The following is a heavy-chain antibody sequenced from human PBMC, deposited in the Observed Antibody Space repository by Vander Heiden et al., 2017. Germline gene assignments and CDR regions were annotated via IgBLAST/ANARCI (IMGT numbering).Heavy chain of an antibody. CDR1: GFTFSSYW. V-gene: IGHV3-7*01. D-gene: IGHD2-15*01. CDR2: IMQDGGEK. J-gene: IGHJ4*02. CDR3: AKDRSGGTFYYFDY. Sequence: EVQLVESGGGLVQPGGSLRLSCAASGFTFSSYWMSWVRQAPGKGLEGVANIMQDGGEKYYVDAVKGRFTISRDNAKNSLYLQMNRVRAEETAVYFSAKDRSGGTFYYFDYGGQGTMVTVYS.